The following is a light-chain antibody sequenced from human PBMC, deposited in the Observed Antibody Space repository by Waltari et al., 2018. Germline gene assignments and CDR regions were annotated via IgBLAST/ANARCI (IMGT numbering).Light chain of an antibody. CDR3: YSSDTTGLRV. J-gene: IGLJ1*01. CDR2: EDT. CDR1: ELPRKY. Sequence: SYELTQPPSVSVSPGQTARITCSGHELPRKYAYWFQQKSGQAPRLVIYEDTKRPSEVRERFSGSSSGTVATLTSTGAQVDDEADYDCYSSDTTGLRVFGSGTTVVVL. V-gene: IGLV3-10*01.